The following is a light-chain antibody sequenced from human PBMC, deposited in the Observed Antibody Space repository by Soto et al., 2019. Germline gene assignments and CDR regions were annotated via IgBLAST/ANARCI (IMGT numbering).Light chain of an antibody. J-gene: IGLJ1*01. CDR1: SSDVGAFNY. V-gene: IGLV2-14*01. Sequence: QSVLTQPASVSGSPGQSITISCTGTSSDVGAFNYDSWYQQHPCKVPKLIIYDVNNRPSGVSNRFSGSKSGNTASLTISGLQTEDEADYYCSSYTSATTYVFGTGTKVTVL. CDR3: SSYTSATTYV. CDR2: DVN.